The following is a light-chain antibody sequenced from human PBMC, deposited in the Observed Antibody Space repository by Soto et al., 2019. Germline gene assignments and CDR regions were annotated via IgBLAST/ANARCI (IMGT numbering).Light chain of an antibody. Sequence: EIVLTQSPATLSVSQGERATLSCRASESVSNNLAWYQQKPGQAPRLLIFGASARATGIPARFSGSGSGTEFTLTISSLQSEDFAVYYFQQYNKWPLTFGGGTKVESK. J-gene: IGKJ4*01. CDR1: ESVSNN. V-gene: IGKV3-15*01. CDR3: QQYNKWPLT. CDR2: GAS.